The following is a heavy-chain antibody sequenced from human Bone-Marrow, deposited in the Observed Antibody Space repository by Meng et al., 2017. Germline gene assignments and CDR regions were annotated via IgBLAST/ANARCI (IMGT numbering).Heavy chain of an antibody. CDR2: MNPNSGNT. D-gene: IGHD3-10*01. V-gene: IGHV1-8*03. J-gene: IGHJ4*02. CDR3: ANYVSGQGGLAY. Sequence: ASVKVSCKASGYTFTSYDINWVRQATGQGLEWMGWMNPNSGNTGYAQKFQGRVTITRNTSISTAYMELSSLRSEDTAVYYCANYVSGQGGLAYWGPGTLVTVSS. CDR1: GYTFTSYD.